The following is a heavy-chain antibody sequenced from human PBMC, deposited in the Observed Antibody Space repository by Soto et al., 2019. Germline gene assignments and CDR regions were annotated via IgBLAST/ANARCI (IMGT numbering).Heavy chain of an antibody. V-gene: IGHV3-66*04. CDR3: ARHGYNYGGGYFDY. CDR2: IYSGGST. CDR1: GVTVSSND. D-gene: IGHD5-18*01. J-gene: IGHJ4*02. Sequence: EVQLVESGGGLVQPGGSLRLSCAASGVTVSSNDMGWVRQAPGKGLEWVSVIYSGGSTYYADSVKGRFTISRDNSKNTLYLQMNSLRAEDTAVYYCARHGYNYGGGYFDYWGQGTLVTVSS.